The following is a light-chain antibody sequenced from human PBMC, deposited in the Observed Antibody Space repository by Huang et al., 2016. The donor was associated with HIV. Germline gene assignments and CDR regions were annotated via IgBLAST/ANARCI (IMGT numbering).Light chain of an antibody. CDR1: QDINNY. Sequence: DIQMTQSPSSLSASVGDRVTITCQASQDINNYLNWYPQKPGKAPKLLIDDASNLETGVPSRFSGSGSGTDFIFTISSLQPEDIATYYCQQYDNIPLTFGGGTKVEIK. J-gene: IGKJ4*01. CDR2: DAS. V-gene: IGKV1-33*01. CDR3: QQYDNIPLT.